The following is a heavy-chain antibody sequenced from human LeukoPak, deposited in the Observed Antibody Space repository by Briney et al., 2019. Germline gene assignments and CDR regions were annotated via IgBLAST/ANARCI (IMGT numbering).Heavy chain of an antibody. Sequence: GGSLRLSCAASGFTFSDYYMSWIRQAPGKGLEWVSYISSGSTYTNYAGSVKGRFTISRDNAKNSLYLQMNSLRAEDTAVYYCARARDYFDYWGQGTLVTVSS. CDR1: GFTFSDYY. V-gene: IGHV3-11*06. CDR3: ARARDYFDY. J-gene: IGHJ4*02. CDR2: ISSGSTYT.